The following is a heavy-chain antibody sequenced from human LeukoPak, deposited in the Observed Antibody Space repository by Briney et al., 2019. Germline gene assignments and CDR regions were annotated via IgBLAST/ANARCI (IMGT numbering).Heavy chain of an antibody. CDR2: INPNSGGT. V-gene: IGHV1-2*02. Sequence: ASVKVSCKASGYTFTGYYMHWARQAPGQGLEWMGWINPNSGGTNYAQKFQGRVTMTRDTSISTAYMELSRLRSDDTAVYYCARVSPNTVTTLQYFDYWGQGTLVTVSS. D-gene: IGHD4-17*01. CDR1: GYTFTGYY. CDR3: ARVSPNTVTTLQYFDY. J-gene: IGHJ4*02.